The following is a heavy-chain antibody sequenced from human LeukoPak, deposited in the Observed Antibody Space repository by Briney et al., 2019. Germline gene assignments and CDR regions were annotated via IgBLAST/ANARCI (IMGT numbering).Heavy chain of an antibody. D-gene: IGHD5-24*01. CDR3: GRGRAEEGWLQYDVFDI. Sequence: SQCLSPTCAVYGGSFTGYYCSWIRQPPGKGLGWSGEINHSVSTNYNPSFKSRATPSVDTPRNQFSLKLSAVTAGDPAVNSGGRGRAEEGWLQYDVFDIWGQGKMVTVSS. CDR1: GGSFTGYY. J-gene: IGHJ3*02. CDR2: INHSVST. V-gene: IGHV4-34*01.